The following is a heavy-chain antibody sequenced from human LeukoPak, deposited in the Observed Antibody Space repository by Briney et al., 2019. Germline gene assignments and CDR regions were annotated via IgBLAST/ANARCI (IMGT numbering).Heavy chain of an antibody. V-gene: IGHV3-49*04. D-gene: IGHD3-3*01. CDR1: GFTFVDYA. CDR3: ATNDDFWSGPIWFDP. CDR2: IRSKGYGGTT. J-gene: IGHJ5*02. Sequence: PGGSLLLSCTASGFTFVDYAMSLVHQAPGKVLEWVGFIRSKGYGGTTDYAECVNSRFTISSDNSKSMDYLKMNGLNTEVQAWYDCATNDDFWSGPIWFDPWGQGTLVTVSS.